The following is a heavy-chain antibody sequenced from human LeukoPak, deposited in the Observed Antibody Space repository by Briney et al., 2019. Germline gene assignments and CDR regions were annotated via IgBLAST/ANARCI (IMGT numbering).Heavy chain of an antibody. V-gene: IGHV3-30*01. Sequence: GGSLRLSCAASGFTFTDYTMQRVRQAPGKGLEWVAAITIDGTQKYYADSVKGRLTLSRDNSINEVYLRVDSLRAEDTAVYYCARDTIWQQLDYWGQGSLVTVSS. D-gene: IGHD3-9*01. CDR1: GFTFTDYT. CDR3: ARDTIWQQLDY. CDR2: ITIDGTQK. J-gene: IGHJ4*02.